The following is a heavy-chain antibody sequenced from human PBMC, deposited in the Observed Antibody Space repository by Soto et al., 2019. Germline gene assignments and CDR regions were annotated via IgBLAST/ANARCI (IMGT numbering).Heavy chain of an antibody. CDR3: ARLRRDGYNFIRNYYYYGMDV. V-gene: IGHV4-59*01. D-gene: IGHD1-1*01. CDR1: GGSISSYY. J-gene: IGHJ6*02. Sequence: PSETLSLTCTVSGGSISSYYWSWIRQPPGKXLEWIGYIYYSGSTNYNPSLKSRVTISVDTSKNQFSLKLSSVTAADTAVYYCARLRRDGYNFIRNYYYYGMDVWGQGTTVTVSS. CDR2: IYYSGST.